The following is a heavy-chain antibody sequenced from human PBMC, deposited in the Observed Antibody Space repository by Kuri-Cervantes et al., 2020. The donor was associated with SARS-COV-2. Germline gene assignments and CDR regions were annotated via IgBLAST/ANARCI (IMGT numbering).Heavy chain of an antibody. CDR2: IYWDDDK. J-gene: IGHJ4*02. CDR3: AHRGYYDSSGSLDY. V-gene: IGHV2-5*02. CDR1: GFSLSTSGVG. D-gene: IGHD3-22*01. Sequence: SGPTLGKPTQTLTLTCTFSGFSLSTSGVGVGWIRQPPGKDLEWLALIYWDDDKRYSPSLKSRLTITKETSKNQVVLTMTNMDPVDTATYYCAHRGYYDSSGSLDYWGQGTLVTVSS.